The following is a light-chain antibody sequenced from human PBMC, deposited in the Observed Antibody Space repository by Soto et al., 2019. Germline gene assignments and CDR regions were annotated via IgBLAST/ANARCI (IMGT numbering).Light chain of an antibody. CDR2: GAT. J-gene: IGKJ5*01. CDR3: QQFKESFT. V-gene: IGKV1-9*01. CDR1: QGISSL. Sequence: IQLTQSPSSLSASIGDRVSITCRASQGISSLLAWYQQKPGKAPKLLIYGATTLRSGVPSRFSGSGSGTDFTLTINSLQPEDFATQYCQQFKESFTFGHGTRLEI.